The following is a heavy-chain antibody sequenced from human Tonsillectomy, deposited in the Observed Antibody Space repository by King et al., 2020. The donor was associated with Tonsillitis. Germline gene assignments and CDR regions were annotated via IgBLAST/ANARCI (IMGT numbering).Heavy chain of an antibody. J-gene: IGHJ3*02. D-gene: IGHD1-26*01. Sequence: VQLQESGPGLVKPSETLSLTCSVSGGSISSYYWSWIRQPPGKGLEWIGYIYYSGSTNYNPSLKTRVTISVDTSRNQFSLKLSSVTAADTAVYYCARGIMVASDAFDIWGQGTMVTVSS. CDR2: IYYSGST. CDR3: ARGIMVASDAFDI. CDR1: GGSISSYY. V-gene: IGHV4-59*01.